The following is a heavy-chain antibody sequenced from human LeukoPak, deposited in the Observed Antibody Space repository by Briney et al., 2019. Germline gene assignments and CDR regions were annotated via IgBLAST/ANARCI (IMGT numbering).Heavy chain of an antibody. CDR1: GFTFGNHA. CDR3: AKGYSVGATNLNFDY. CDR2: ISGSGGST. Sequence: PGGSLRLSCAASGFTFGNHAMSWVRQAPEKGLEWVSAISGSGGSTYYADSVKGRFTISRDNSKNTLDLQMNSLRAEDTAVYYCAKGYSVGATNLNFDYWGQGTLVTVSS. D-gene: IGHD1-26*01. J-gene: IGHJ4*02. V-gene: IGHV3-23*01.